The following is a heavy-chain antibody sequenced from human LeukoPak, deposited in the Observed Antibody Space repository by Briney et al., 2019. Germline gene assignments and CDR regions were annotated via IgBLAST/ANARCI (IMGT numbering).Heavy chain of an antibody. J-gene: IGHJ4*02. D-gene: IGHD6-19*01. CDR2: ISGSGGST. CDR1: GFTFSIYA. Sequence: GGSLRLSCAASGFTFSIYAMSWVRQAPGKGLEWVSAISGSGGSTYYADSVKGRFTISRDNSKRMLYLQMNSLRAEDTATYYCAARPTSEAVAPSDFWGQGTLVTVSP. CDR3: AARPTSEAVAPSDF. V-gene: IGHV3-23*01.